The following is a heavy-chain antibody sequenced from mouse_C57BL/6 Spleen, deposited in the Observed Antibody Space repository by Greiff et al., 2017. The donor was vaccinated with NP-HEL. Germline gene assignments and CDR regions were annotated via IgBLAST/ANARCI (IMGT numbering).Heavy chain of an antibody. CDR2: IDPSDSYT. CDR1: GYTFTSYW. CDR3: ARRSHYYGSSDY. D-gene: IGHD1-1*01. V-gene: IGHV1-50*01. J-gene: IGHJ2*01. Sequence: QVQLKESGAELVKPGASVKLSCKASGYTFTSYWMQWVKQRPGQGLEWIGEIDPSDSYTNYNQKFKGKATLTVDTSSSTAYMQLSSLTSEDSAVYYCARRSHYYGSSDYWGQGTTLTVSS.